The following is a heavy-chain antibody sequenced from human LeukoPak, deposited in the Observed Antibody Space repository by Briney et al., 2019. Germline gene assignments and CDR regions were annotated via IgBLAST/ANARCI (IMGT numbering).Heavy chain of an antibody. V-gene: IGHV3-21*01. CDR3: ARDPGYSGYDYVPEISSGDY. CDR1: GFTFSSYS. Sequence: GGSLRLSCAASGFTFSSYSMNWVRQAPGKGLEWVSSISSSSSYIYYADSVKGRFTISRDNAKNSLYLQMNSLRAEDMAVYYCARDPGYSGYDYVPEISSGDYWGQGTLVTVSS. J-gene: IGHJ4*02. CDR2: ISSSSSYI. D-gene: IGHD5-12*01.